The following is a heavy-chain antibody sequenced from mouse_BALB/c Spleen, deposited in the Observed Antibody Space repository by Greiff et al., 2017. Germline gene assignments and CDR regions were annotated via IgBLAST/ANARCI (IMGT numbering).Heavy chain of an antibody. CDR1: GFTFSSFG. Sequence: EVKLVESGGGLVQPGGSRKLSCAASGFTFSSFGMHWVRQAPEKGLEWVAYISSGSSTIYYADTVKGRFTISRDNPKNTLFLQMTSLRSEDTAMYYCARSELVRAFDYWGQGTTLTVSS. CDR2: ISSGSSTI. D-gene: IGHD3-3*01. V-gene: IGHV5-17*02. CDR3: ARSELVRAFDY. J-gene: IGHJ2*01.